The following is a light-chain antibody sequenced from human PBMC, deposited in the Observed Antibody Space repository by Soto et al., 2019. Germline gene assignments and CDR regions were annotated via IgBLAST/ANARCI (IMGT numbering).Light chain of an antibody. CDR2: GNS. J-gene: IGLJ2*01. V-gene: IGLV1-40*01. Sequence: QAVVTQPPSVSGAPGQRVTISCTGSSSNIGAGYDVHWYQQFPRTAPKLLIYGNSVRPSGVPDRFSGSKSGTSASLAITGLQAEDEADYYCQSYDSSVSVVFGGGTQLTVL. CDR1: SSNIGAGYD. CDR3: QSYDSSVSVV.